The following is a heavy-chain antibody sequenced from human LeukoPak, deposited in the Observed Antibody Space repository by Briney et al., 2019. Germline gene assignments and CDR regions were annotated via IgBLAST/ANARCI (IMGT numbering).Heavy chain of an antibody. CDR2: ITENGDNT. V-gene: IGHV3-23*01. CDR1: GFTFSSYA. CDR3: ARGRKPYSNSWFTEYFQH. Sequence: GGSLRLSCAASGFTFSSYAMSWVRQAPGKGLEWVSGITENGDNTYYADSVKGRFTISRDNSKNTLYLQMNSLRAEDTAVYFCARGRKPYSNSWFTEYFQHWGQGTLVTVSS. D-gene: IGHD6-13*01. J-gene: IGHJ1*01.